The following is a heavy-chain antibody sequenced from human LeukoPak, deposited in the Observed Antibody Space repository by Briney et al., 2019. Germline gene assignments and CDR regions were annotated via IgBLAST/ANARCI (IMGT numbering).Heavy chain of an antibody. CDR1: GFTFSSYG. D-gene: IGHD3-3*01. CDR2: IWYDGSNK. Sequence: GGSLRLSCAASGFTFSSYGMHWVRQAPGKGLERVAVIWYDGSNKYYADSVKGRFTISRDNSKNTLYLQMNSLRAEDTAVYYCAKELYYDFWSGYYTTGFDYRGQGTLVTVSS. V-gene: IGHV3-33*06. CDR3: AKELYYDFWSGYYTTGFDY. J-gene: IGHJ4*02.